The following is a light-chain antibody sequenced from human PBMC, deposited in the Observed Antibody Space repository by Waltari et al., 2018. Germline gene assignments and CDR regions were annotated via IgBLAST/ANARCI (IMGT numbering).Light chain of an antibody. V-gene: IGLV2-14*01. Sequence: QSALTQTASWSWPPGQSSPISFTGTGRHVGRHTLVHWYQQYQCKAPKLRIYDVHKRPSEISPRVSGSKSGNTASLTISGLQAEDEADYYCSSYTTSVTSVFGGGTKLTVL. CDR2: DVH. J-gene: IGLJ3*02. CDR1: GRHVGRHTL. CDR3: SSYTTSVTSV.